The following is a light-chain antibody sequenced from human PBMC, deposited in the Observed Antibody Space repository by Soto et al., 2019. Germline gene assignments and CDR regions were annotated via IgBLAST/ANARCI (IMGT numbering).Light chain of an antibody. Sequence: DIQMTQSPSSLSASVGDRVTITCRASQSISSYLNWYQQKPGKAPKLLIYAPSSLQSGVPSRFSGSGSGTDFTLTISSLQPEDFATYFCQQSYTTPITFAQGTRLEIE. CDR2: APS. CDR1: QSISSY. CDR3: QQSYTTPIT. J-gene: IGKJ5*01. V-gene: IGKV1-39*01.